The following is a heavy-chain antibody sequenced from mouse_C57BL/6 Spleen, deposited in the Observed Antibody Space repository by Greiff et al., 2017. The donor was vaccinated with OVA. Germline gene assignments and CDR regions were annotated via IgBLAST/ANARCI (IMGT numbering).Heavy chain of an antibody. D-gene: IGHD1-1*01. Sequence: VQLQQSGPELVKPGASVKISCKASGYTFTDYYMNWVKQSHGKSLEWIGDINPNNGGTSYNQKFKGKATVTVDKSSSTAYIELRSLTSEDSAVYYCANYYGSPPWFAYWGQGTLVTVSA. CDR2: INPNNGGT. CDR3: ANYYGSPPWFAY. CDR1: GYTFTDYY. J-gene: IGHJ3*01. V-gene: IGHV1-26*01.